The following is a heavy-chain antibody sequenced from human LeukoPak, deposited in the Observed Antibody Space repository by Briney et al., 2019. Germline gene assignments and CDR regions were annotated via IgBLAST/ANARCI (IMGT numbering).Heavy chain of an antibody. J-gene: IGHJ4*02. V-gene: IGHV1-3*01. D-gene: IGHD2-2*01. Sequence: GASVKVSCKASGYTFTSYAMHWVRQAPGQRLEWMGWINAGNGNTKYSQKFQGRVTITRDTSASTAYMELSSLRSEDTAVYYCARAGCSSTSCYPPFDYWGQGTLVTVSS. CDR2: INAGNGNT. CDR3: ARAGCSSTSCYPPFDY. CDR1: GYTFTSYA.